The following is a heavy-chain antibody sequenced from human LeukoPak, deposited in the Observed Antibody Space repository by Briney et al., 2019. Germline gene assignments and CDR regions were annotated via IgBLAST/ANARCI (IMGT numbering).Heavy chain of an antibody. CDR1: GFTFSSYG. J-gene: IGHJ4*02. V-gene: IGHV3-33*01. Sequence: GGSLRLSCAASGFTFSSYGMHWVRQAPGKGLGWVAVIWYDGSNKYYADSVKGRFTISRDNSKNTLYLQMNSLRAEDTAVYYCARTISSSSTSCFLYWGQGTLVTVSS. D-gene: IGHD2-2*01. CDR2: IWYDGSNK. CDR3: ARTISSSSTSCFLY.